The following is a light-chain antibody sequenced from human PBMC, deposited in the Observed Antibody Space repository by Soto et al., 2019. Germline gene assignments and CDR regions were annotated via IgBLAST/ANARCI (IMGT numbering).Light chain of an antibody. Sequence: QSVLTQPASVSGSPGQSITISCTGASTDVDGYDYVSWYQQHPGQAPKLMSYDVNNRPSGVSYRFSGSKSGDTASLTISGLQSEDDSDYYCSSYTSSAPLYVFGPGTKLTVL. J-gene: IGLJ1*01. CDR2: DVN. CDR1: STDVDGYDY. CDR3: SSYTSSAPLYV. V-gene: IGLV2-14*03.